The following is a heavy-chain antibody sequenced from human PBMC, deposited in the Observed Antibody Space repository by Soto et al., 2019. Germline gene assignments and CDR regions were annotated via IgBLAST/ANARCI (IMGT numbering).Heavy chain of an antibody. D-gene: IGHD5-18*01. CDR2: MNAGVGNT. CDR1: GYTFTDYA. V-gene: IGHV1-3*01. J-gene: IGHJ4*02. CDR3: ARDPGYTFGSLNY. Sequence: HVELVQSGADVKKPGASVTISCKASGYTFTDYALHWVRQAPGQRLEWMGWMNAGVGNTLYSQKFQGRITITRDTSASTAYMELNGLTSADTAIYYCARDPGYTFGSLNYWGPGTLVTVSS.